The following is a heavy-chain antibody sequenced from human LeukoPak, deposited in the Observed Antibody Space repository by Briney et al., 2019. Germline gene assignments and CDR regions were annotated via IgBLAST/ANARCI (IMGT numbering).Heavy chain of an antibody. Sequence: ASVKVSCTASGYTFTSYDINWVRQATGQGLEWMGWMNPNSGNTGYAQKLQGRVTMTTDTSTSTAYMELRSLRSDDTAVYYCARDLGHKWEPTFDYWGQGTLVTVSS. D-gene: IGHD1-26*01. V-gene: IGHV1-8*01. CDR2: MNPNSGNT. J-gene: IGHJ4*02. CDR1: GYTFTSYD. CDR3: ARDLGHKWEPTFDY.